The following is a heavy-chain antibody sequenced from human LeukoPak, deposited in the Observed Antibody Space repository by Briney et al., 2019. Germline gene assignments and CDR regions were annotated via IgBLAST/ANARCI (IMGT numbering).Heavy chain of an antibody. CDR3: ARAATMVWGVIRYYYYYGMDV. V-gene: IGHV1-8*01. J-gene: IGHJ6*02. Sequence: GASVKVSCKASGYTFTSYDINWVRQATGQGLEWMGWMNPNSGNTGYAQKFQGRVTMTRNTSISTAYMELSSLRSEDTAVYYCARAATMVWGVIRYYYYYGMDVWGQGTTVTVSS. CDR2: MNPNSGNT. D-gene: IGHD3-10*01. CDR1: GYTFTSYD.